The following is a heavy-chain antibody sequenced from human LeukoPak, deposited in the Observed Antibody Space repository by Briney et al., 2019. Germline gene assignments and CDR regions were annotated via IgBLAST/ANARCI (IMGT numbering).Heavy chain of an antibody. J-gene: IGHJ4*02. CDR1: GFTFSSYS. CDR3: ARVGYGSTFYFDY. CDR2: ISSSSSYI. V-gene: IGHV3-21*01. D-gene: IGHD3-10*01. Sequence: GGSLRLSCAASGFTFSSYSMNWVRQAPGKGLEWVSSISSSSSYIYYADSVKGRFNISRDNAKNSLYLQMNSLRAEDTAVYYCARVGYGSTFYFDYWGQGTLVTVSS.